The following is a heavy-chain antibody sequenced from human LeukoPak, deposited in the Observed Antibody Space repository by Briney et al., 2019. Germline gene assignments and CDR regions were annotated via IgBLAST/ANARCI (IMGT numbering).Heavy chain of an antibody. J-gene: IGHJ4*02. CDR3: AKEIFSGLLYIDY. CDR2: ITDAVGST. Sequence: SGGSLRLSCAVSGFTFSSSSISWVRQAPGKGLEWVSAITDAVGSTHYADSVKGRFTISSDNSKNTVYLQMNSLRPEDMAVYYCAKEIFSGLLYIDYWGQGTLVTVSS. V-gene: IGHV3-23*01. CDR1: GFTFSSSS. D-gene: IGHD5-12*01.